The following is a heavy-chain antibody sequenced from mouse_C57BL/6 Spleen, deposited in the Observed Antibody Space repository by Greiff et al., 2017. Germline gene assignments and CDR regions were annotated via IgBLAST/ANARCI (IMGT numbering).Heavy chain of an antibody. Sequence: EVQLVESGGGLVKPGGSLKLSCAASGFTFSDYGMHWVRQAPEKGLEWVAYISSGSSTIYYADTVKGRFTISRDNAKNTLFLQMTSLRSEDTAMYYCSKNWDIYYYAMDYWGQGTSVTVSS. CDR2: ISSGSSTI. J-gene: IGHJ4*01. V-gene: IGHV5-17*01. D-gene: IGHD4-1*01. CDR3: SKNWDIYYYAMDY. CDR1: GFTFSDYG.